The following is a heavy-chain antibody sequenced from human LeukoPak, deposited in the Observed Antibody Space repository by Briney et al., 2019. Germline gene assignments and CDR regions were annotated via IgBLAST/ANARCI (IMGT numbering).Heavy chain of an antibody. V-gene: IGHV3-74*01. D-gene: IGHD6-19*01. CDR1: GFTFSSHW. CDR3: TRDGMNSGGGDH. CDR2: INIDGSIT. Sequence: PGGSLRLSCAASGFTFSSHWMNWVRQAPGKGLVWVSRINIDGSITTYADSVKGRFTVSRDNAKNTLFPQMNSLRGDDTAVYYCTRDGMNSGGGDHWGQGALVTVSS. J-gene: IGHJ4*02.